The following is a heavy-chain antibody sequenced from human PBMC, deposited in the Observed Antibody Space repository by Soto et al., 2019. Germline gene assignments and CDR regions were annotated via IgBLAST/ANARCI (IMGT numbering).Heavy chain of an antibody. CDR3: AREHTGYSSSWYDSAFDI. D-gene: IGHD6-13*01. V-gene: IGHV3-30-3*01. CDR1: GFTFSSYA. J-gene: IGHJ3*02. Sequence: GGSLRLSCAASGFTFSSYAMHWVRQAPGKGLEWVAVISYDGSNKYYADSVKGRFTISRDNSKNTLYLQMNSLRAEDTAVYYCAREHTGYSSSWYDSAFDIWGQGTMVTVSS. CDR2: ISYDGSNK.